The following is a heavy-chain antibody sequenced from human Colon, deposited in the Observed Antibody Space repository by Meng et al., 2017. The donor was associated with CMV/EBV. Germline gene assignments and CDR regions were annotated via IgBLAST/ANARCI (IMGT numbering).Heavy chain of an antibody. D-gene: IGHD3-16*01. Sequence: SLKISCAASGFTFPEYAMHWVRQVPGKGLEWVAGISWNSQSTGYADSVKGRFTISRDNADNSLYLQMNSLKAEDTAVYYCAKGGGMKGAYYYLFYGLDVWGQGTPVTVSS. J-gene: IGHJ6*02. CDR1: GFTFPEYA. CDR2: ISWNSQST. V-gene: IGHV3-9*01. CDR3: AKGGGMKGAYYYLFYGLDV.